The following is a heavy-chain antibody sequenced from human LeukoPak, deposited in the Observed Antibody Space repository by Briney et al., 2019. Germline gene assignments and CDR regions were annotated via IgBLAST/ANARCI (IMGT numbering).Heavy chain of an antibody. CDR3: ARHSVVVVAAHIDY. CDR2: IYTSGST. Sequence: SETLSLTCTVSGGSISSYYWSWIRQPAGKGLEWIGRIYTSGSTNYNPSLKSRVTMSVDTSKNQFSLKLSSVTAADTAVYYCARHSVVVVAAHIDYWGQGTLVTVSS. D-gene: IGHD2-15*01. V-gene: IGHV4-4*07. CDR1: GGSISSYY. J-gene: IGHJ4*02.